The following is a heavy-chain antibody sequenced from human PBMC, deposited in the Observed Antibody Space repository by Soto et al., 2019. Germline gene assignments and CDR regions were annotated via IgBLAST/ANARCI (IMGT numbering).Heavy chain of an antibody. V-gene: IGHV3-48*02. CDR3: ARRITMLRGPSYYYGMDV. J-gene: IGHJ6*02. CDR1: GFTFSSHA. D-gene: IGHD3-10*01. Sequence: GGSLRLSCAGSGFTFSSHAMTWVRQAPGKGLEWVSFISSTSSTKDYADSVKGRFTISRDNAKNSVYLQMNSLRDGDTAVYYCARRITMLRGPSYYYGMDVWGQGTTVTVSS. CDR2: ISSTSSTK.